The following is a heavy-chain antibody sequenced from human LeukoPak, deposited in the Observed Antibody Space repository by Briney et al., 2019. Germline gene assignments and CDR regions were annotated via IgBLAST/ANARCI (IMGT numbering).Heavy chain of an antibody. D-gene: IGHD3-10*01. J-gene: IGHJ4*02. CDR2: ISAYNGNT. V-gene: IGHV1-18*01. CDR1: GYTFTSYG. Sequence: ASVKVSCKASGYTFTSYGISWVRQAPGQGLEWMGWISAYNGNTNYAQKLQGRVTMTTDTSTSTAYMELRSLRSDDTAVYYCATSSGSYYTDYFDYWGQGTLVTVSS. CDR3: ATSSGSYYTDYFDY.